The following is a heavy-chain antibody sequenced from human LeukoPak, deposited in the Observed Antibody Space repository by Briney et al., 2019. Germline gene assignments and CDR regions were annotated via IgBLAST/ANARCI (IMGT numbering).Heavy chain of an antibody. CDR1: GLSISDQY. J-gene: IGHJ6*02. V-gene: IGHV3-53*01. CDR2: IQSGGNI. D-gene: IGHD1-1*01. CDR3: ARDRGYAMDV. Sequence: GGSLRLSCAASGLSISDQYMGWVRQAPGKGLEWVSIIQSGGNIYYADSVKGRFTISRDNSKNTVYLQMNSLRAEDTAVYYCARDRGYAMDVWGQGTTVTVSS.